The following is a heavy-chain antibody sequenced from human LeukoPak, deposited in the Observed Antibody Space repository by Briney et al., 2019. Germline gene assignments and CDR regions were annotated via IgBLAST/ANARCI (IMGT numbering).Heavy chain of an antibody. CDR3: ARGGFLDPFDP. CDR1: GGPISNYY. J-gene: IGHJ5*02. V-gene: IGHV4-59*01. Sequence: SETLSLTCTLSGGPISNYYWNWIRQPPGKGLDWIGYIYYSGSTKYNPSLKSRVTISVDTSKNQFSLRLSSVTAADTAVYYCARGGFLDPFDPWGQGTLVTVSS. CDR2: IYYSGST. D-gene: IGHD1-1*01.